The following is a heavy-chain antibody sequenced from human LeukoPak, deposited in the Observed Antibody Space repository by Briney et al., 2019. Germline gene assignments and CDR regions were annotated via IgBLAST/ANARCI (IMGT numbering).Heavy chain of an antibody. CDR1: GFTFSSYS. CDR2: ISSSSSYI. J-gene: IGHJ4*02. Sequence: GGSLRLSCAASGFTFSSYSMNWVRQAPGKGLEWVSSISSSSSYIYYADSVKGRFTISRDNAKNSLYLQMNSLRAEDAAVYYCARDDYDILTGATGYFDYWGQGTLVTVSS. D-gene: IGHD3-9*01. V-gene: IGHV3-21*01. CDR3: ARDDYDILTGATGYFDY.